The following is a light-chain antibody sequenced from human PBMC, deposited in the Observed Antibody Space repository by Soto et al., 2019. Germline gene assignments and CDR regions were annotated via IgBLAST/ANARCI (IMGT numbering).Light chain of an antibody. CDR2: DAS. J-gene: IGKJ1*01. CDR1: QSISGW. V-gene: IGKV1-5*01. CDR3: QQYASYSIT. Sequence: DIPRTPSPAALSASIGDRVTITCRASQSISGWLAWYQQKPGKAPKLLIYDASSLESGVPSRFSGSGSGTEFTLTISSLQPDDFATYYCQQYASYSITSAQGTKVDNK.